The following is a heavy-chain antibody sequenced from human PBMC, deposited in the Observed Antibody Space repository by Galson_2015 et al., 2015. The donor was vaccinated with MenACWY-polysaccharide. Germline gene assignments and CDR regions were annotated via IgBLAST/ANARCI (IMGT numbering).Heavy chain of an antibody. CDR1: GFTFSSYW. J-gene: IGHJ6*02. D-gene: IGHD3-3*01. CDR2: IKQDGSEK. V-gene: IGHV3-7*01. Sequence: SLRLSCAASGFTFSSYWMSWVRQAPGKGLEWVANIKQDGSEKYYVDSVKGRFTISRDNAKNSLYLQMNSLRAEDTAVYYCARPSGSLYYDLWSGCYIRDYYYYYGMDVWGQGTTVTVSS. CDR3: ARPSGSLYYDLWSGCYIRDYYYYYGMDV.